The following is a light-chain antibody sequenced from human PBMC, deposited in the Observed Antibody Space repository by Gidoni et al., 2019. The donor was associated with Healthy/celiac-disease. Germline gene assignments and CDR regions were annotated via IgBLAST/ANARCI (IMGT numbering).Light chain of an antibody. CDR3: CSYAGSYPYV. J-gene: IGLJ1*01. V-gene: IGLV2-11*01. CDR2: DVS. CDR1: SSDVGGYNY. Sequence: QSALTHPRSVSGFPGQSVTISCTGASSDVGGYNYVSWYQQHPGKAPKLMIYDVSKRPSGVPGRFSGSKSGNTASLTISGLQAEDEADYYCCSYAGSYPYVFGTGTKVTVL.